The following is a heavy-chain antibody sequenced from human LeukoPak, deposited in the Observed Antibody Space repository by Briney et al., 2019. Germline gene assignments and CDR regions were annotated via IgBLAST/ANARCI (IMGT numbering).Heavy chain of an antibody. Sequence: SEALSLTCAVYGGSFSGYYWSWIRQPPGKGLEWIGEINHSGSTNYNPSLKSRVTISVDTSKNQFSLKLSSVTAADTAVYYCARVPTGKWELQPPYYFDYWGQGTLVTVSS. V-gene: IGHV4-34*01. CDR3: ARVPTGKWELQPPYYFDY. J-gene: IGHJ4*02. CDR1: GGSFSGYY. D-gene: IGHD1-26*01. CDR2: INHSGST.